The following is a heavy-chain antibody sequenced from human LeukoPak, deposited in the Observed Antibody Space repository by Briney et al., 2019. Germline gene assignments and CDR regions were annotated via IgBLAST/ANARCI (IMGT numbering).Heavy chain of an antibody. CDR1: GLTFSSYW. CDR3: AREEPPEY. Sequence: GGSLRLSCAASGLTFSSYWMSWVRQAPGKGLEWVANIKQDGSEKYYVDSVKGRFTISRDNAKNSLYLQMNSLRAEDTAVYYCAREEPPEYWGQGTLVTVSS. V-gene: IGHV3-7*01. J-gene: IGHJ4*02. D-gene: IGHD1-14*01. CDR2: IKQDGSEK.